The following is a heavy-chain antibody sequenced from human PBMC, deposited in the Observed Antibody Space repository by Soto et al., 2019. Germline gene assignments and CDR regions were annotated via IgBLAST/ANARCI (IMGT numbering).Heavy chain of an antibody. CDR2: IGPDGSAK. CDR3: ARGGGTLDS. J-gene: IGHJ4*02. Sequence: DVQLVESGGGLVQPGGSLRLTCTASEFIFSNIWMGWVRLGPGKGLECVANIGPDGSAKYYVDSVRGRFTISRDNAKNSLDLQMSSLRGDDTAVYFCARGGGTLDSWGQGTQVTVSS. V-gene: IGHV3-7*03. CDR1: EFIFSNIW. D-gene: IGHD2-15*01.